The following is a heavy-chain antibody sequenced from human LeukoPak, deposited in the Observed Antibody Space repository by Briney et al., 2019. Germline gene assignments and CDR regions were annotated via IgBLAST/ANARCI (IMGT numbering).Heavy chain of an antibody. CDR1: GGSFSSYA. D-gene: IGHD3-3*01. J-gene: IGHJ4*02. CDR2: IIPIFGTA. Sequence: SVKVSCKASGGSFSSYAISWVRQAPGQGLEWMGGIIPIFGTANYAQKFQGRVTITTDESTSTAYMELSSLRSEDTAVYYCARAERITIFGVVISPFDYWGQGTLVTVSS. V-gene: IGHV1-69*05. CDR3: ARAERITIFGVVISPFDY.